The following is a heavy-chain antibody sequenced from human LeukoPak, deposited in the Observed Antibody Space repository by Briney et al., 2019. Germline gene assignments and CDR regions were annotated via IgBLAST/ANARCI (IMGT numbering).Heavy chain of an antibody. CDR2: IGSGGNP. CDR1: GFSFSSYD. D-gene: IGHD3-10*01. V-gene: IGHV3-13*05. CDR3: AREVSGGMDV. Sequence: GGSLRLSCAGSGFSFSSYDMHWVRQGTGKGLEWVSGIGSGGNPYYPGSEKGRFTISRENVKNSLYLRINTLRAGDTAVYYCAREVSGGMDVWGQGTTVTVSS. J-gene: IGHJ6*02.